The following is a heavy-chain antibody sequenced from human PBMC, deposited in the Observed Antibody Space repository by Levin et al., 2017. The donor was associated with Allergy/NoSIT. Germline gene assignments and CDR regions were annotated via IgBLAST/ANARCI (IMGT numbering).Heavy chain of an antibody. J-gene: IGHJ4*02. V-gene: IGHV3-23*01. CDR2: ISAGGGNT. CDR3: AKAGSSWYIEIDH. Sequence: LSLTCAASGFPFRTSAMSWVRQAPGKGLEWVSVISAGGGNTNYAESVKGRFTISRANSKDPLYLQMNSLTAEDTAISYCAKAGSSWYIEIDHCGQGTLVTVSS. D-gene: IGHD6-13*01. CDR1: GFPFRTSA.